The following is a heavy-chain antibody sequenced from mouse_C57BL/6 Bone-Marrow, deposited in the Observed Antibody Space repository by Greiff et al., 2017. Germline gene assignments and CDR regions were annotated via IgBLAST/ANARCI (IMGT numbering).Heavy chain of an antibody. CDR1: GYTFTSYW. J-gene: IGHJ4*01. Sequence: QVQLQQPGAELVKPGASVKLSCKASGYTFTSYWMHWVKQRPGQGLEWIGMFHPNSGSTNYNEKFKSKATLTVDKSSSTAYMQLSSLTSEDPTVYYCALPYYGYGEVAMDYWGQGTSVTVSS. CDR2: FHPNSGST. CDR3: ALPYYGYGEVAMDY. V-gene: IGHV1-64*01. D-gene: IGHD2-9*01.